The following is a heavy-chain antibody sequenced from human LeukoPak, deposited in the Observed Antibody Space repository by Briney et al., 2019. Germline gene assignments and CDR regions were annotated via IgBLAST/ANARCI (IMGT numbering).Heavy chain of an antibody. Sequence: GGSLRLSCAASGFTFGDYAMHWVRQAPGKGLEWVSGISWNSGSIGYADSVKGRFTISRDNAKNSLYLQMNRLRAEDTALYYCAKAPAEWLGGLFDYWGQGTLVTVSS. CDR3: AKAPAEWLGGLFDY. CDR1: GFTFGDYA. J-gene: IGHJ4*02. D-gene: IGHD5-12*01. V-gene: IGHV3-9*01. CDR2: ISWNSGSI.